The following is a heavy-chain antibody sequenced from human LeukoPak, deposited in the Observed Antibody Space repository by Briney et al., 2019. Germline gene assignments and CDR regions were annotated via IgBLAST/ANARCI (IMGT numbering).Heavy chain of an antibody. CDR1: GFTFSSYE. Sequence: GGSLRLSCAASGFTFSSYEMNWVRQAPGKGLEWVSYISSSGSTIYYADSVKGRFTISRDNAKNSLYLQMNSLRAEDTAVYYCARDSGPNGSGVVWGKGTTVTVSS. J-gene: IGHJ6*04. CDR2: ISSSGSTI. D-gene: IGHD3-10*01. CDR3: ARDSGPNGSGVV. V-gene: IGHV3-48*03.